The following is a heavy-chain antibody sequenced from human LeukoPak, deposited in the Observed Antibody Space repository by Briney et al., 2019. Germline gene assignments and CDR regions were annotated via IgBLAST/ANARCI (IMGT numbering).Heavy chain of an antibody. V-gene: IGHV3-33*06. CDR3: AKPPRDYGGNSPGYYFDY. CDR2: IWYDGSNK. D-gene: IGHD4-23*01. CDR1: GFTFSSYG. Sequence: PGGSLRLSCAASGFTFSSYGMHWVRQAPGKGLEWVAVIWYDGSNKYYADSVKGRFTISRDNSKNTLYLQMNSLRAEDTAVYYCAKPPRDYGGNSPGYYFDYWGQGTLVTVSS. J-gene: IGHJ4*02.